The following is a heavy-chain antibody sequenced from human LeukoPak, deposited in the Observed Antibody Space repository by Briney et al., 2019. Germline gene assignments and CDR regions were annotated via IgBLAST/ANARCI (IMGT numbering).Heavy chain of an antibody. CDR1: GFTFSSYA. CDR3: AKEYSGYSFDY. D-gene: IGHD5-12*01. CDR2: ISGSGGST. J-gene: IGHJ4*02. Sequence: GGSLRLSCTASGFTFSSYAMSWVRQAPGKGLEWVSAISGSGGSTYYADSVKARFTISRDNSRNTMYMQMNSLRAEDTAIYYCAKEYSGYSFDYWGQGTLVTVSS. V-gene: IGHV3-23*01.